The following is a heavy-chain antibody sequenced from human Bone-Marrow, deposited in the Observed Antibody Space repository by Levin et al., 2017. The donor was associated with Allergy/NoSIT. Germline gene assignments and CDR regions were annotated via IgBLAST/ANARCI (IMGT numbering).Heavy chain of an antibody. J-gene: IGHJ4*02. CDR2: IVYDGTKV. CDR3: STWGFKLGVDY. D-gene: IGHD6-13*01. Sequence: PGGSLRLSCVGSGFNISPYAMNWVRQAPGKGLEWVANIVYDGTKVYYGDSMRGRFTLSRDNSKNTMYLEMNSLTTEDTAIYYCSTWGFKLGVDYWGQGILVTVSS. V-gene: IGHV3-30*02. CDR1: GFNISPYA.